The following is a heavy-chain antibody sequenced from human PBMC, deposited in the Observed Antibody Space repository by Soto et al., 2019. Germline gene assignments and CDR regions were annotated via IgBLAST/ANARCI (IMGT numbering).Heavy chain of an antibody. J-gene: IGHJ3*02. Sequence: ASVNVPCKASGCTFTCYDITWVRKATGQGLELMGWMNPNSRNTGYAQKFQGRVTMTRNTSISTAYMELSSLRSEDTAVYYCARVGGEFWNGYYRDAFDIWGQGTM. CDR2: MNPNSRNT. D-gene: IGHD3-3*01. V-gene: IGHV1-8*01. CDR3: ARVGGEFWNGYYRDAFDI. CDR1: GCTFTCYD.